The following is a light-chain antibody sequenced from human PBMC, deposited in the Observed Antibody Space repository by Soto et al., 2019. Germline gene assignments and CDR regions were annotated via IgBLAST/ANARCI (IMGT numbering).Light chain of an antibody. Sequence: DIQMTKSPSSLSASVGDRVTITCRASQSISSYLNWYQQKPGKAPKLLIYAASSLQSGVPSRFSGSGSGTDFTLTISSLQPEDSATYYCLQDINYPWTFGQGTKVDIK. CDR3: LQDINYPWT. J-gene: IGKJ1*01. V-gene: IGKV1-39*01. CDR2: AAS. CDR1: QSISSY.